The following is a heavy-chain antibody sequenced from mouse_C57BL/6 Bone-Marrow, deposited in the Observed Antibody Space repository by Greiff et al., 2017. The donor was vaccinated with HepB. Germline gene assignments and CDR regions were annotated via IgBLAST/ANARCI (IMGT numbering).Heavy chain of an antibody. CDR1: GYTFTSYG. J-gene: IGHJ1*03. CDR2: IYPRSGNT. V-gene: IGHV1-81*01. CDR3: ARMDGYVWYFDV. D-gene: IGHD2-2*01. Sequence: VQVVESGAELARPGASVKLSCKASGYTFTSYGISWVKQRTGQGLEWIGEIYPRSGNTYYNEKFKGKATLTADKSSSTAYMELRSLTSEDSAVYFCARMDGYVWYFDVWGTGTTVTVSS.